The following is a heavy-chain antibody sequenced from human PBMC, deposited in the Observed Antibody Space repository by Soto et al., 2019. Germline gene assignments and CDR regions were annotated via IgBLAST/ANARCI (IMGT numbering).Heavy chain of an antibody. Sequence: PAGSLRLSCTASGFTFSEYSMSWVRQAPGKGLEWVSSITHSGTYVYYADSVKGRFTITRDSASNSLFLQMTSLRAEDTAVYHCARARGNDWYSDYWGQGTLVTVSS. CDR1: GFTFSEYS. CDR3: ARARGNDWYSDY. D-gene: IGHD5-12*01. CDR2: ITHSGTYV. J-gene: IGHJ4*02. V-gene: IGHV3-21*01.